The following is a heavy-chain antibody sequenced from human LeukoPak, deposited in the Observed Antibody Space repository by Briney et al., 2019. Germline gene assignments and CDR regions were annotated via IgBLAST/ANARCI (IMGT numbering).Heavy chain of an antibody. Sequence: SQTLSLTCTVSGVSITRVSYYWSWIRQPAGKGLEWIGRIFANGNTNYNPSLKSRVTISVDTSKGQFSLKLSSVTAADTAVYYCASIRAGGTLTHWGQGTLVTVSS. CDR2: IFANGNT. V-gene: IGHV4-61*02. CDR1: GVSITRVSYY. CDR3: ASIRAGGTLTH. J-gene: IGHJ4*02. D-gene: IGHD1-1*01.